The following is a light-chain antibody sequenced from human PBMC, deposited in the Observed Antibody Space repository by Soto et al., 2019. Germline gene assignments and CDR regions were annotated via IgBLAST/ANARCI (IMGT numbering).Light chain of an antibody. J-gene: IGLJ2*01. CDR2: EGT. V-gene: IGLV2-14*02. CDR3: CSYTSISTSAV. CDR1: SSDVGSYNL. Sequence: QSALTQPASVSGSPGQSITISCTGTSSDVGSYNLVSWYQQHPGKAPKLMIYEGTKRPSGVSNRFSGSKSGNTASLTISGLQAEDENDYYCCSYTSISTSAVFGGGTKLTVL.